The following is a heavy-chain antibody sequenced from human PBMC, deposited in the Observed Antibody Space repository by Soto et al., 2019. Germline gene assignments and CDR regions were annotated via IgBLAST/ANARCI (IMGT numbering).Heavy chain of an antibody. D-gene: IGHD5-18*01. CDR1: GYSFTSYW. Sequence: PGESLKISCKGSGYSFTSYWISWVRQMPGKGLEWMGRIDPSDSYTNYSPSFQGHVTISADKSISTAYLQWSSLKASDTAMYYCARLLSGYSYGYYFDYWGQRTLVTVSS. V-gene: IGHV5-10-1*01. CDR3: ARLLSGYSYGYYFDY. CDR2: IDPSDSYT. J-gene: IGHJ4*02.